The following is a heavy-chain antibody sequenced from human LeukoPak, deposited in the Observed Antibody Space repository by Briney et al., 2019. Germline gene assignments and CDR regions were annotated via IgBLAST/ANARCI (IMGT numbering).Heavy chain of an antibody. Sequence: ASVKVSCKASGYTFTSYDINWVRQATGQGLEWMGWMNPNSGNTGYAQKFQGRVTMTRNTSISTAYMELSSLRSEDTAVYYCARRYCSGGSCYGRQRGYWFDSWGQGTLVTVSS. CDR2: MNPNSGNT. J-gene: IGHJ5*01. CDR3: ARRYCSGGSCYGRQRGYWFDS. V-gene: IGHV1-8*01. D-gene: IGHD2-15*01. CDR1: GYTFTSYD.